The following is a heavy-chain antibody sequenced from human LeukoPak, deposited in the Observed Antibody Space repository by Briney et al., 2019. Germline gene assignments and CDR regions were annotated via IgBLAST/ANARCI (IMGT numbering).Heavy chain of an antibody. D-gene: IGHD3-22*01. CDR2: ISGSGGST. CDR1: GFIFSSYA. V-gene: IGHV3-23*01. J-gene: IGHJ5*02. Sequence: GGSLRLSCAASGFIFSSYAMSWVRQAPGKGLEWVSAISGSGGSTYYADSVKGRFTISRDNSKNTLYLQMNSLRAEDTAVYYCAKLTARDSSGPWGQGTLVTVSS. CDR3: AKLTARDSSGP.